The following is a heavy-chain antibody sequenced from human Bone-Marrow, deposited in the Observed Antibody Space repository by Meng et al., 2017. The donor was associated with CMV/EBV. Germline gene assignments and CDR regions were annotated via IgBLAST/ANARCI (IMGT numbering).Heavy chain of an antibody. D-gene: IGHD2-2*02. CDR1: GGTFSSYA. V-gene: IGHV1-69*10. CDR3: AREKQGYCSSTSCYTTYYYYGMDV. CDR2: IIPILGIA. J-gene: IGHJ6*02. Sequence: SVKVSCKASGGTFSSYAISWVRQAPGQGLEWMGGIIPILGIANYAQKFQGRVTIPADKSTSTAYMELSSLRPEDTAVDYCAREKQGYCSSTSCYTTYYYYGMDVWGQGTTVTVSS.